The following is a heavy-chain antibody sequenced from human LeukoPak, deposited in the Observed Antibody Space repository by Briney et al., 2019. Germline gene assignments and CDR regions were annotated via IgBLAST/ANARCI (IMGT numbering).Heavy chain of an antibody. D-gene: IGHD3-10*01. CDR2: ISAYNGNT. CDR1: GYTFTSYG. V-gene: IGHV1-18*01. J-gene: IGHJ6*03. CDR3: ARGTMVRSYYYYMDV. Sequence: ASVKVSCEASGYTFTSYGISWVRQAPGQGLEWMGWISAYNGNTNYAQKLQGRVTMTTDTSTSTAYMELRSLRSDDTAVYYCARGTMVRSYYYYMDVWGKGTTVTVSS.